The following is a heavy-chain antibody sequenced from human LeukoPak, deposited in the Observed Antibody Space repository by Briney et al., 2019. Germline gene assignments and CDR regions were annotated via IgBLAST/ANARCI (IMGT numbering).Heavy chain of an antibody. J-gene: IGHJ4*02. CDR2: IYYSGST. Sequence: SETLSLTCTVSGGSISSSSYYWGWIRQPPGKGLEWIWSIYYSGSTNNNPSLKSRVTISVDTSKNQFSLKLSSVTAADTAVYYCARRRTMFGYFAGEFDYWGQGTLVTVSS. D-gene: IGHD3-10*02. CDR3: ARRRTMFGYFAGEFDY. V-gene: IGHV4-39*01. CDR1: GGSISSSSYY.